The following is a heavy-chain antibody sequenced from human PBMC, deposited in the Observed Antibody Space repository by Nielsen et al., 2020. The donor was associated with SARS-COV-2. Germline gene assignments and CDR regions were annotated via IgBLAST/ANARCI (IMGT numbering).Heavy chain of an antibody. V-gene: IGHV3-23*01. CDR3: ARDPLGTSYYYYGMDV. J-gene: IGHJ6*02. Sequence: GESLKISCATSKFTFSNYVMNWVRQAPGKGLEWVSAISGSGASTYYADSVKGRFTISRDNAKNSLYLQMNSLRAEDTAVYYCARDPLGTSYYYYGMDVWGQGTTVTVSS. CDR2: ISGSGAST. CDR1: KFTFSNYV.